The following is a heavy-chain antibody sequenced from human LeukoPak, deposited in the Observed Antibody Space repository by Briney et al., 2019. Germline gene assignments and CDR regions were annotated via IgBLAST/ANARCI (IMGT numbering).Heavy chain of an antibody. Sequence: ASVKVSCKASGYTFTSYYMHWVRQAPGQGLEWMGIINPSGGSTSYAQKFQGRVTMTRDMSTSTVYMELSSLRSEDTAVYYCARDLRDYDSSGWAFDIWGQGTMVTVSS. J-gene: IGHJ3*02. V-gene: IGHV1-46*01. D-gene: IGHD3-22*01. CDR1: GYTFTSYY. CDR2: INPSGGST. CDR3: ARDLRDYDSSGWAFDI.